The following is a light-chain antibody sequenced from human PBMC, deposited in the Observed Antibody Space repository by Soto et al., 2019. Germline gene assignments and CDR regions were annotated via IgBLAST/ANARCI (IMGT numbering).Light chain of an antibody. CDR2: AAS. CDR3: QQYNDWPPLT. J-gene: IGKJ4*01. V-gene: IGKV3-15*01. CDR1: HSVRSN. Sequence: ETVMTQSPVTLSLSPGDRATLSCRASHSVRSNLAWYQQKPGQPPRLLIYAASTRATGIPGRFSGSGSGTEFTLTISSLQSEDSAVYYCQQYNDWPPLTLGGGTNVEIK.